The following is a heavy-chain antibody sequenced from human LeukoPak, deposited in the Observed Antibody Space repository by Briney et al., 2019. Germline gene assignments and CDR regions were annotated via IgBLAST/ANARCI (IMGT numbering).Heavy chain of an antibody. CDR2: ISGSGGGT. CDR1: GFTFSSHA. Sequence: GGSLRLSCAASGFTFSSHAMSWVRQAPGKGLEWVSAISGSGGGTYYADSVKGRFTISRDNSRNTLYLQMNSLRAEDTAVYYPSVGLPNFDYWGQGTLVTVSS. V-gene: IGHV3-23*01. D-gene: IGHD2-15*01. CDR3: SVGLPNFDY. J-gene: IGHJ4*02.